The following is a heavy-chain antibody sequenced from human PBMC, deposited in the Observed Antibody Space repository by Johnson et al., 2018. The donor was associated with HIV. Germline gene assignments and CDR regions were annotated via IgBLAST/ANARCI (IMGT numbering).Heavy chain of an antibody. V-gene: IGHV3-30-3*01. Sequence: QVQVVESGGGVVQPGRSLRLSCAASGFTFSSYAMHWVRQAPGKGLEWVAVISYDGSNKYYADSVKGRFTISRDNSKNTLYLQMNSLRAEDTAVYYCARDLGWSGDAFDIWGQGTMVTVSS. CDR2: ISYDGSNK. D-gene: IGHD3-16*01. CDR1: GFTFSSYA. J-gene: IGHJ3*02. CDR3: ARDLGWSGDAFDI.